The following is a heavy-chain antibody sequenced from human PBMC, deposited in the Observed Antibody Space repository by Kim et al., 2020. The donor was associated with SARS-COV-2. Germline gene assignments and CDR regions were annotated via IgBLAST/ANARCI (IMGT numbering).Heavy chain of an antibody. V-gene: IGHV3-21*01. CDR2: ISSSSSYI. Sequence: GGSLRLSCAASGFTFSSYSMSWVRQAPGKGLEWVSSISSSSSYIYYADSVKGRFTISRDNAKNSLYLQMNSLRAEDTAVYYCARDGIDYDILTGYYKGRYYYYGMDVWGQGTTVTVSS. D-gene: IGHD3-9*01. CDR1: GFTFSSYS. CDR3: ARDGIDYDILTGYYKGRYYYYGMDV. J-gene: IGHJ6*02.